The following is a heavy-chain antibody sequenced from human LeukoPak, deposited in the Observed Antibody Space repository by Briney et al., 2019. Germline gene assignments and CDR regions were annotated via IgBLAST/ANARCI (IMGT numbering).Heavy chain of an antibody. J-gene: IGHJ5*02. Sequence: GESLKISCKGSGYSFTSYWIGWVRQMPGKGLEWMGIIYPGDSDTRYSPSFQGQVTISADKSISTAYLQWSSLKASDTVMYYCARQGPYYYGSGSYYNIRSNWFDPWGQGTLVTVSS. CDR3: ARQGPYYYGSGSYYNIRSNWFDP. CDR1: GYSFTSYW. D-gene: IGHD3-10*01. V-gene: IGHV5-51*01. CDR2: IYPGDSDT.